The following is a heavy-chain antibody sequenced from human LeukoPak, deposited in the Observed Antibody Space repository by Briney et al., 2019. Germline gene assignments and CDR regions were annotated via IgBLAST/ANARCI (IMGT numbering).Heavy chain of an antibody. CDR2: ISSNYTHI. V-gene: IGHV3-21*06. CDR3: ARGGVMIFKTKSFDY. J-gene: IGHJ4*02. Sequence: GGSLRLSCAASGFTFSSYSMNWVRQAPGKGLEWVSSISSNYTHIYYAGSVKGRFTISRDNAKNSLYLQMNSLRAEDTAVYYCARGGVMIFKTKSFDYWGQGTLVTVSS. D-gene: IGHD3/OR15-3a*01. CDR1: GFTFSSYS.